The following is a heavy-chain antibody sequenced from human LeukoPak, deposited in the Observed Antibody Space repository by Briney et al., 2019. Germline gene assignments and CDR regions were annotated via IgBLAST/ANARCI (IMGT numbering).Heavy chain of an antibody. V-gene: IGHV4-61*02. CDR1: GGSISSGSYY. CDR3: ARSRERVCTNPPCYVDLQAT. CDR2: IYISESA. Sequence: SETLSLTCTVSGGSISSGSYYWTWIRQPAGKGLEWIGRIYISESANYNSSLKSRVTILVDTSKNQFSLKLSSVTAADTAMYYCARSRERVCTNPPCYVDLQATWGQGTLVTVSS. D-gene: IGHD2-8*01. J-gene: IGHJ4*02.